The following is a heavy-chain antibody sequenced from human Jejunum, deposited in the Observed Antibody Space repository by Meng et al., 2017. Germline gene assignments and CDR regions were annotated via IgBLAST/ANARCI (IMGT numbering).Heavy chain of an antibody. V-gene: IGHV4-31*03. CDR2: IYYSGST. CDR3: AREATSTVTFDY. D-gene: IGHD4-17*01. J-gene: IGHJ4*02. Sequence: QVQLQESGPGLLKPSQTLSLTCPVSGGSISIDNYYWTWIRQHPGKGLEWIGYIYYSGSTYYNPSLKSRVSISVDTSENQFSLKLSSVTAADTALYYCAREATSTVTFDYWGQGTLVTVSS. CDR1: GGSISIDNYY.